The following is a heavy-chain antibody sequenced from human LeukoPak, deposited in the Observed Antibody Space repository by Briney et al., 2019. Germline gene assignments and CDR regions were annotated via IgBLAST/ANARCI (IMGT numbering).Heavy chain of an antibody. Sequence: GGSLRLSCAASGFTFVSYGMHWVRQAPGKGLEWVTFIRYDGSDKDYADSVKGRFTISRDNSKNTLYLQMNSLRREDTAVYYCVKDAHFLYGGKRDYYFDYWGQGTLVTASS. CDR1: GFTFVSYG. D-gene: IGHD4-23*01. V-gene: IGHV3-30*02. CDR3: VKDAHFLYGGKRDYYFDY. J-gene: IGHJ4*02. CDR2: IRYDGSDK.